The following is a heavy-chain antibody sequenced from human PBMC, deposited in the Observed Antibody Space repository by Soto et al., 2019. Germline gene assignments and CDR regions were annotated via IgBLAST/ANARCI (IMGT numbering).Heavy chain of an antibody. CDR3: ARGRLISLYYFDY. Sequence: EVQLVESGGGLVQPGGSLRLSCAASGFTFSNYDMHCVRQVTGKGLEWVSTFGTAGDTYYPGSVKGRFTISRENAKNSLYLQMNSLRAEDTAVYYCARGRLISLYYFDYWGQGTLVTVSS. J-gene: IGHJ4*02. CDR1: GFTFSNYD. V-gene: IGHV3-13*01. CDR2: FGTAGDT. D-gene: IGHD2-15*01.